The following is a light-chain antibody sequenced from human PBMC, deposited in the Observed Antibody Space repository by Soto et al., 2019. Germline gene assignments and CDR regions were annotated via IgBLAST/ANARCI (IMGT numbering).Light chain of an antibody. CDR3: QQYANSPLP. V-gene: IGKV3-20*01. CDR2: GAS. Sequence: EIVLTQSPGTLSLSPGEGATLSCRASQSVSSSYLAWYQHKHGQAPRLLIYGASSRATGIPDRFSGSESGTDFTLTISRLEPEDFAVYYCQQYANSPLPFCPGTQVDIK. J-gene: IGKJ3*01. CDR1: QSVSSSY.